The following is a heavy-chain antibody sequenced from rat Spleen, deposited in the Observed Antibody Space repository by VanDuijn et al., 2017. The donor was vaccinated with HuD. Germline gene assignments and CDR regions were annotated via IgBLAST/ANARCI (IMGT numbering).Heavy chain of an antibody. CDR3: ASHGARVSRFAY. V-gene: IGHV5-25*01. Sequence: EVQLVESGGGLVQPGRSLKLSCAASGFTFSNYYMAWVRQAPTKGLEWVASISPSGGSTYYRDSVKGRFTISRDTAKSTLCLQMDSLRSEDTATYFCASHGARVSRFAYWGQGTLVTVSS. CDR1: GFTFSNYY. CDR2: ISPSGGST. J-gene: IGHJ3*01. D-gene: IGHD1-4*01.